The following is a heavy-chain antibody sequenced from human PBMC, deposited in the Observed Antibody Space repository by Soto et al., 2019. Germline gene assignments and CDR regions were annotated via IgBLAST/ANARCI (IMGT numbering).Heavy chain of an antibody. V-gene: IGHV3-48*03. CDR2: ISSSGTTI. D-gene: IGHD2-2*01. J-gene: IGHJ6*02. CDR3: ARVMEDIVVGNNYYYYGMDV. CDR1: GYIFSSYE. Sequence: GSLRLSCATSGYIFSSYEMNWVRQAPGKGLEWVSYISSSGTTIYYTDSVKGRFTISRDNAKNSLYLQMSSLRAEDTAVYYCARVMEDIVVGNNYYYYGMDVWGQGTTVTVSS.